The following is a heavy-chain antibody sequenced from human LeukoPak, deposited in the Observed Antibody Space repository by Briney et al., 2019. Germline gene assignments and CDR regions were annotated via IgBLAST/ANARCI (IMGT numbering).Heavy chain of an antibody. Sequence: PGGSLRLSCAASGFPFSNYRMHWVRQARGKGLELVTVISYDGTNKDSADSVKGRCTNSTDNSKNTLYLQMNSLRVEDTAVYYCAKDFPDYWGQGTLVTVSS. V-gene: IGHV3-30*18. J-gene: IGHJ4*02. CDR3: AKDFPDY. CDR1: GFPFSNYR. CDR2: ISYDGTNK.